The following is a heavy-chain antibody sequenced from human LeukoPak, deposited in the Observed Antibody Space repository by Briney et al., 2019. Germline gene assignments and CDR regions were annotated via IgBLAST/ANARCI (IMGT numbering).Heavy chain of an antibody. CDR1: GGSISSYY. V-gene: IGHV4-4*07. J-gene: IGHJ6*03. CDR2: IYTSGST. Sequence: SETLSLTCTVSGGSISSYYWSWIRQPAGKGLEWIGRIYTSGSTNYNPSLKSRVTMSVDTSKNQFSLKLSSVTAADTAVYYCARDSQTAADYCYYYMDVWGKGTTVTVSS. D-gene: IGHD1-14*01. CDR3: ARDSQTAADYCYYYMDV.